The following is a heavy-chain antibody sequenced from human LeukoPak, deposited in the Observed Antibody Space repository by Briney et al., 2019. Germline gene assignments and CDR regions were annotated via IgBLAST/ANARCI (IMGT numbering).Heavy chain of an antibody. D-gene: IGHD3-22*01. CDR1: GGSISSSSYY. CDR2: IYYSGST. V-gene: IGHV4-39*07. Sequence: KPSETLSLTCTVSGGSISSSSYYWGWIRQPPGKGLEWIGSIYYSGSTYYNPSLKSRVTISVDTSKNQFSLKLSSVTAADTAVYYCAKERYDSSGYYDYWGQGTLVTVSS. CDR3: AKERYDSSGYYDY. J-gene: IGHJ4*02.